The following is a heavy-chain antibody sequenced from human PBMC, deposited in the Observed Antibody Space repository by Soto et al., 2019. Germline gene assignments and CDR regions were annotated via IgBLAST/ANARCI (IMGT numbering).Heavy chain of an antibody. J-gene: IGHJ6*02. CDR2: ISYDGSNK. CDR3: VTAVRGYNANGDL. CDR1: GFTFNNYA. Sequence: PGGSLRLSCAASGFTFNNYAMTWVRQAPGKGLEWVAVISYDGSNKYYADSVKGRFTISRDNAKTSVYLEMNSLRAEDTAVYYCVTAVRGYNANGDLWGQGTTVTVSS. V-gene: IGHV3-30*03. D-gene: IGHD5-12*01.